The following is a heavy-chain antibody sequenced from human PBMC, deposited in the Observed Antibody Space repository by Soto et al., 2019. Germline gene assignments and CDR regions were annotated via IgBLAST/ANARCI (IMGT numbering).Heavy chain of an antibody. V-gene: IGHV4-59*01. D-gene: IGHD5-18*01. Sequence: QVQLQESGPGLVKPSETLSLTCTVSGGSISSYYWSWIRQPPGKGLEWIGYIYYSGSTNYNPSLKSRGTISVDTSKNQFSLKLSSVTAADTAVYYCARAAWIQLLDYWGQGTLVTVSS. J-gene: IGHJ4*02. CDR1: GGSISSYY. CDR3: ARAAWIQLLDY. CDR2: IYYSGST.